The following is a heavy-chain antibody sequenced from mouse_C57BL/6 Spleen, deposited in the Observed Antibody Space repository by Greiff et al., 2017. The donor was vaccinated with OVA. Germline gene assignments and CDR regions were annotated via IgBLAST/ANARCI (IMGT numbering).Heavy chain of an antibody. D-gene: IGHD1-1*01. J-gene: IGHJ2*01. Sequence: VQLQQPGAELVKPGASVKLSCKASGYTFTSYWMHWVKQRPGQGLEWIGMIHPNSGSTNYNEKFKSKATLTVDKSSSTAYMQLISLTSEDSAVYYCARTAYYGSSYFDYWGQGTTLTVSS. V-gene: IGHV1-64*01. CDR3: ARTAYYGSSYFDY. CDR1: GYTFTSYW. CDR2: IHPNSGST.